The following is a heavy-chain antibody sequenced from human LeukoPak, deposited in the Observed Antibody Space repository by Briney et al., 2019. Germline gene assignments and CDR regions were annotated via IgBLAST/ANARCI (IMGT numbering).Heavy chain of an antibody. CDR2: INHSGST. Sequence: SETLSLTCTVSGGSISSSSYYWSWIRQPPGKGLEWIGEINHSGSTNYNPSLKSRVTISVDTSKNQFSLKLSSVTAADTAVYYCARHVIRFDPWGQGTLVTVSS. J-gene: IGHJ5*02. CDR3: ARHVIRFDP. CDR1: GGSISSSSYY. D-gene: IGHD2-21*01. V-gene: IGHV4-39*01.